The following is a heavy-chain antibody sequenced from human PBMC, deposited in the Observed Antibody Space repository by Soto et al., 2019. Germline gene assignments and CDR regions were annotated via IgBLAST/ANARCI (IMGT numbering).Heavy chain of an antibody. Sequence: GESLKISCKGSGYSFTSYWIGWVRQMPGKGLEWMGITYPGDSDTRYSPSLQGQVTISADKSISTAYLQWSSLKASDTAMYYCARTRAHCSSTSCYRVYNWFDPWGQGTLVTAPQ. D-gene: IGHD2-2*01. V-gene: IGHV5-51*01. CDR2: TYPGDSDT. CDR3: ARTRAHCSSTSCYRVYNWFDP. J-gene: IGHJ5*02. CDR1: GYSFTSYW.